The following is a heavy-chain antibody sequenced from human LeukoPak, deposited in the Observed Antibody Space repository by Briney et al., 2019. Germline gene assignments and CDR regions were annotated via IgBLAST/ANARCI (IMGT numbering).Heavy chain of an antibody. CDR3: ARVRKDIVVVPGAMRDTYYFDY. CDR2: IKQDVSEK. J-gene: IGHJ4*02. V-gene: IGHV3-7*01. CDR1: GFTFMTYW. Sequence: PGGSLRLSCAASGFTFMTYWMSWVRQAPGKGLEWVASIKQDVSEKYYVDSVKGRFTISRDNAKNSLYLQMNSLRAEDTAVYYCARVRKDIVVVPGAMRDTYYFDYWGQGTLVTVSS. D-gene: IGHD2-2*01.